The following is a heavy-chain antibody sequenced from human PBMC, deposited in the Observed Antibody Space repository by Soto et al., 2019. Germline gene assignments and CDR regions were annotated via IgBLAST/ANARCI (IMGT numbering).Heavy chain of an antibody. D-gene: IGHD2-15*01. J-gene: IGHJ3*02. CDR2: ISAYNGNT. CDR3: ARAEGVVVAATFAFDI. CDR1: GYTFTSYG. V-gene: IGHV1-18*01. Sequence: QVQLVQSGAEVKKPGASVKVSCKASGYTFTSYGISWVRQAPGQGLEWMGWISAYNGNTNYAQKLQGRGTMTTDTSTSTADMELRSLRSDDTAVYYCARAEGVVVAATFAFDIWGQGTMVTGSS.